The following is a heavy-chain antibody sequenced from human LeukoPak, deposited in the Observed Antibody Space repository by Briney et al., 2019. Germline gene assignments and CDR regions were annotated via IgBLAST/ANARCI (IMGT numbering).Heavy chain of an antibody. J-gene: IGHJ6*02. CDR1: GDSVSSNSAA. V-gene: IGHV6-1*01. D-gene: IGHD1-26*01. Sequence: SQTLSLTCAISGDSVSSNSAAWNWIRQSPSRGPEWLGRTYYRSKWYNDYAVSVKSRITINPDTSKNQFSLQLNSVTPEDTAVYYCAREIPSGSGEYYYYYYGMDVWGQGTTVTVSS. CDR3: AREIPSGSGEYYYYYYGMDV. CDR2: TYYRSKWYN.